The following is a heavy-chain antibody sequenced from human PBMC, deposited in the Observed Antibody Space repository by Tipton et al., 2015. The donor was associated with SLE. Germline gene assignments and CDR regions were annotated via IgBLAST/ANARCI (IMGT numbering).Heavy chain of an antibody. CDR3: ARVYSSSHPDV. Sequence: LRLSCAASGFTFSSYAMSWVRQAPGKGLEWIGEINHSGSTNYNPSLKSRVTVSVDTSKNQFSLKLSSVTAADTAVYYCARVYSSSHPDVWGKGTTVTVSS. D-gene: IGHD6-13*01. CDR1: GFTFSSYA. V-gene: IGHV4-34*01. J-gene: IGHJ6*04. CDR2: INHSGST.